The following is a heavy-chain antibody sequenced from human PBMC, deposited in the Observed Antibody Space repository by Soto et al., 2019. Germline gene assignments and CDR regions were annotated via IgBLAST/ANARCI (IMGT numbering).Heavy chain of an antibody. J-gene: IGHJ4*02. V-gene: IGHV3-30*18. Sequence: QVQLVESGGGVVQPGRSLRLSCAASGFTFSSYGMHWVRQAPGKGLEWVAVISYDGSNKYYADSVKGRFTISRDNSKNTLYLQMNSLRAEDTAVYYCANNHWGQGTLLTVSS. CDR2: ISYDGSNK. CDR1: GFTFSSYG. CDR3: ANNH.